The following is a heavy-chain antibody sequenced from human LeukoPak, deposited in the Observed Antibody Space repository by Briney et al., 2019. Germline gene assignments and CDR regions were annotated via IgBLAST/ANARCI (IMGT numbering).Heavy chain of an antibody. D-gene: IGHD6-13*01. Sequence: SETLSLTCTVSGGSISSGGYYWSWSRQHPGKGLEWIGYIYYSGSTYYNPSLQSRVTISVDTSKNQFSLKLSSVTAADTAAYYCARDRRRSSGYSSSWYLSYGMDVWGQGTTVTVSS. CDR2: IYYSGST. J-gene: IGHJ6*02. CDR3: ARDRRRSSGYSSSWYLSYGMDV. CDR1: GGSISSGGYY. V-gene: IGHV4-31*03.